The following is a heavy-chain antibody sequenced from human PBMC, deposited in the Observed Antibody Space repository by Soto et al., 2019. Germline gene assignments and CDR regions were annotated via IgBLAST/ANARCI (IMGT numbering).Heavy chain of an antibody. D-gene: IGHD2-15*01. CDR3: ARGRLGHCSGGSCPDY. CDR2: MNPNSGNT. J-gene: IGHJ4*02. Sequence: QVQLVQSGAEVKKPGASVKVSCKASGYTFTSYDINWVRQATGQGLEWMGWMNPNSGNTGYAQKLQGRVTMTRKPSISTAYMELSSLRSEDTAVYYCARGRLGHCSGGSCPDYWGQGTLVTVSS. V-gene: IGHV1-8*01. CDR1: GYTFTSYD.